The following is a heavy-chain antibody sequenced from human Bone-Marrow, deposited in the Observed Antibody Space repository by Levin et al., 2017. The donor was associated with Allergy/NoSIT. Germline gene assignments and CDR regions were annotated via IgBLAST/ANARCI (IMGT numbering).Heavy chain of an antibody. J-gene: IGHJ6*02. Sequence: GGSLRLSCPASGFTFNDYWMTWVRQPPGKGLEWMANIKPDGIEKHYVDSLKGRFPISRDSAENSLYLQMNSLRAEATAVYFCARVAISGFTYGMDVWGQGTAVTVSS. V-gene: IGHV3-7*01. CDR3: ARVAISGFTYGMDV. CDR1: GFTFNDYW. CDR2: IKPDGIEK. D-gene: IGHD3-22*01.